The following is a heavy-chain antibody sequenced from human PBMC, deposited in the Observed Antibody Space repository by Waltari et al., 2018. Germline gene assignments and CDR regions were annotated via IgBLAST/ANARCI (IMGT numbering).Heavy chain of an antibody. D-gene: IGHD6-13*01. CDR1: GGSISSSSYY. CDR3: ARQYSSSWYAPG. J-gene: IGHJ4*02. Sequence: QLQLQESGPGLVKPSETLSLTCTASGGSISSSSYYWGWIRQPPGKGLEWIGSIYYSGSTYYNPSLKSRVTISVDTSKNQFSLKLSSVTAADTAVYYCARQYSSSWYAPGWGQGTLVTVSS. CDR2: IYYSGST. V-gene: IGHV4-39*01.